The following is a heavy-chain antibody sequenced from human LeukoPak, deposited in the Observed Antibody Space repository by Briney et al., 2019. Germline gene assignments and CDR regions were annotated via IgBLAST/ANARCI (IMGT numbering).Heavy chain of an antibody. CDR1: GFTFDDYA. D-gene: IGHD5-24*01. V-gene: IGHV3-43*02. Sequence: GGSLGLSCAASGFTFDDYAIHWVRQAPGRGLDWVSLISGDGDSTYYAVSVKGRFTISRDNSKSSLYLQMNSLRTEDTALYYCAKGNERRAFDIWGQGTMVTVSS. CDR2: ISGDGDST. CDR3: AKGNERRAFDI. J-gene: IGHJ3*02.